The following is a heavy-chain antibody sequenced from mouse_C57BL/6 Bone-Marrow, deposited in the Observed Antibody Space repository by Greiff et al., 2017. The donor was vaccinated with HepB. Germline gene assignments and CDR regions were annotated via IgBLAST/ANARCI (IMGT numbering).Heavy chain of an antibody. CDR2: IHPNSGST. CDR1: GYTFTSYW. CDR3: AISLDYYGLDY. J-gene: IGHJ2*01. V-gene: IGHV1-64*01. Sequence: QVQLQQPGAELVKPGASVKLSCKASGYTFTSYWMHWVKQRPGQGLEWIGMIHPNSGSTNYNEKFKSKATLTVDKSSSTAYMQLSSLTSEDSAVYYCAISLDYYGLDYCGQGTTLTVSS. D-gene: IGHD1-1*01.